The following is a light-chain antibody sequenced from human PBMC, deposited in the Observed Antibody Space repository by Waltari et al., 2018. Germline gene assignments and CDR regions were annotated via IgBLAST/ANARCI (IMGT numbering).Light chain of an antibody. J-gene: IGLJ2*01. V-gene: IGLV3-1*01. Sequence: SYELTQPPSVSVSPGQTASISCSGDELGDKYACWYRQKPGQSPVLVPYQDTKRPSGVPGEFSGSNSGITATLTIRGTQPVDEADYYCQAWDNFTVAFGGGTKLSVL. CDR2: QDT. CDR3: QAWDNFTVA. CDR1: ELGDKY.